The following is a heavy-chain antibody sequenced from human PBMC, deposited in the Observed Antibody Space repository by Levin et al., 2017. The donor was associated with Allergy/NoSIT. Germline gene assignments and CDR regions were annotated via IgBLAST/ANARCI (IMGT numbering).Heavy chain of an antibody. Sequence: GGSLRLSCAASGFTFSSYGMHWVRQAPGKGLEWVAVISYDGSNKYYADSVKGRFTISRDNSKNTLYLQMNSLRAEDTALYYCAKDPTIFGVASYCDYWGQGTLVTVSS. J-gene: IGHJ4*02. D-gene: IGHD3-3*01. CDR2: ISYDGSNK. V-gene: IGHV3-30*18. CDR3: AKDPTIFGVASYCDY. CDR1: GFTFSSYG.